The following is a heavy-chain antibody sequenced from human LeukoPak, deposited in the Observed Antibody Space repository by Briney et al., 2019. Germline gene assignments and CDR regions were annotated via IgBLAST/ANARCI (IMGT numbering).Heavy chain of an antibody. V-gene: IGHV3-48*02. Sequence: GGSLRLSCAASGFTLSSYSMNWVRQAPGERLEWVSYVSSSSSNILYADSVKGRFTISRDNAKNSLYLQMNSLRDEDTAVYYCARDAPGSGIAFHIWGQGTMVTVSP. CDR1: GFTLSSYS. CDR2: VSSSSSNI. D-gene: IGHD3-10*01. CDR3: ARDAPGSGIAFHI. J-gene: IGHJ3*02.